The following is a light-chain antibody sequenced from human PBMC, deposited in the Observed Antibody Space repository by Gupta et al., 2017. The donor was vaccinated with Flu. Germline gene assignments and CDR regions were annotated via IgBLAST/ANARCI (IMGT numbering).Light chain of an antibody. J-gene: IGLJ3*02. V-gene: IGLV2-14*01. Sequence: QSALTQPASVSGSPGQSITISCTGTSSDVGRYNYVSWFQQYPGKAPTLMIYEVSNWPSGVSNRFSGSKSGNTASLTISGLQAEDEADYYCSSFTSSLTWVFGGGTKLTVL. CDR3: SSFTSSLTWV. CDR1: SSDVGRYNY. CDR2: EVS.